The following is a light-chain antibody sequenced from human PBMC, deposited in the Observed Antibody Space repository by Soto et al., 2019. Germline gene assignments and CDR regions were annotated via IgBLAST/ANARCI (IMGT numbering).Light chain of an antibody. CDR2: AAS. J-gene: IGKJ2*01. CDR1: QTISKY. CDR3: QQSYSTLMYT. Sequence: DIQMTQSPSSLSASVGDRVTITCRASQTISKYLNWYQQKSGKAPRLLIFAASSLHTGVPSRFSGSGSGTDFTLTISRXXXXDFATYYCQQSYSTLMYTFGQGT. V-gene: IGKV1-39*01.